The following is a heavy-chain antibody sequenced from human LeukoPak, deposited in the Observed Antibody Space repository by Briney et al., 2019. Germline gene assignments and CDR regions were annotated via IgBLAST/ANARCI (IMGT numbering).Heavy chain of an antibody. D-gene: IGHD3-10*01. Sequence: SVKVSCKASGGTFSSYAISWVRQAPGQGLEWMGRIIPIFGTANYAQKFQGRVTITTDESTSTAYMELSSLRSEDTAVYYCARDRGGSASHGFDAFDIWGQGTTVTVSS. V-gene: IGHV1-69*05. CDR3: ARDRGGSASHGFDAFDI. CDR2: IIPIFGTA. J-gene: IGHJ3*02. CDR1: GGTFSSYA.